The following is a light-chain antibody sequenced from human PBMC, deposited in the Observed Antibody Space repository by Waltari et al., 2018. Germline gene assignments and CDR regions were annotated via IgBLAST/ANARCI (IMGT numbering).Light chain of an antibody. CDR2: EVS. V-gene: IGLV2-23*02. CDR3: CSYAGSSTVV. Sequence: QSALTQPASVSGSPGQSITISCTGTSSDVGSYNLVSWYQQHPGKAPKLMIYEVSKRPSGVSNRFSCSKSGNTASRTISGLQAEDEADYYCCSYAGSSTVVFGGGTKLTVL. J-gene: IGLJ2*01. CDR1: SSDVGSYNL.